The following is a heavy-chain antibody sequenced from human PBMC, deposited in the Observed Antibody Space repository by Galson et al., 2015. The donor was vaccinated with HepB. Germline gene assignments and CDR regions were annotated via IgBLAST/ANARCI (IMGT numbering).Heavy chain of an antibody. V-gene: IGHV2-70*04. CDR2: IDWDDDK. Sequence: PALVKPTQTLTLTCTFSGFSLSTSGMRVSWIRQPPGKALERLARIDWDDDKFYSTSLKTRLTISKDTSKNQVVLTMTNMDPVDTATYYCARIAAGGTYFDYWGQGALVTVSS. CDR1: GFSLSTSGMR. D-gene: IGHD6-13*01. J-gene: IGHJ4*02. CDR3: ARIAAGGTYFDY.